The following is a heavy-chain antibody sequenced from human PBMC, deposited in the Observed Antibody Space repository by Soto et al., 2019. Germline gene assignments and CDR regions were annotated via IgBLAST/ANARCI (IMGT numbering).Heavy chain of an antibody. J-gene: IGHJ3*02. CDR2: IYPGDSRT. CDR3: TRALDYGGNSEALAI. CDR1: GYSFTNYW. Sequence: EVQLVQSGAEVQKPGESLKISCQGSGYSFTNYWIAWVRQMPGKGLEWMGIIYPGDSRTTYSPSFRGQVTISADRSINTAYLQWSSLKASDTAMYYCTRALDYGGNSEALAIWGQGTLVTVSS. V-gene: IGHV5-51*03. D-gene: IGHD4-17*01.